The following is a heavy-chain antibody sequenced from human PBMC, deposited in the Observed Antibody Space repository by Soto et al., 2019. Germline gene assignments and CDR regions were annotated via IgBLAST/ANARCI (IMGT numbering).Heavy chain of an antibody. J-gene: IGHJ6*02. Sequence: LRLSCAASGFTFSSYAMHWVRQAPGKGLEWVAVISYDGSNKYYADSVKGRFTISRDNSKNTLYLQMNSLRAEDTAVYYCARAITMVRGSMGYYYGMDVWGQGTTVTVSS. CDR1: GFTFSSYA. V-gene: IGHV3-30-3*01. CDR2: ISYDGSNK. CDR3: ARAITMVRGSMGYYYGMDV. D-gene: IGHD3-10*01.